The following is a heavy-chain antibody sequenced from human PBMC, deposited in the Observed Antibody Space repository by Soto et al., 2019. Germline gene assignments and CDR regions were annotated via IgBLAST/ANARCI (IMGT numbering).Heavy chain of an antibody. J-gene: IGHJ4*02. CDR2: ISANGQGI. Sequence: GSLLLPCSASGFTFSTYALSWVRQAPGKGLEWVSAISANGQGIYYADSVRGRFTISRDNSKNTIFLHMDSLRAEDTAVYYCAKDRNYPRDQFHYWGQGTLVTVYS. V-gene: IGHV3-23*01. CDR1: GFTFSTYA. D-gene: IGHD1-7*01. CDR3: AKDRNYPRDQFHY.